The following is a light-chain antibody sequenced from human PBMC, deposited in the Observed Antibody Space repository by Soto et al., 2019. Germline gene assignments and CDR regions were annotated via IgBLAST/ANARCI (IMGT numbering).Light chain of an antibody. CDR2: SNN. Sequence: QSVLTQPPSASGTPGQRVTISCSGSSSNIGSSTVNWYQHLPGTAPKLLIYSNNARSSGVPDRFSGSKSGTSASLAISGLQCEDEADYYCAAWDDSLNGVEFGGGTQVTVL. CDR3: AAWDDSLNGVE. V-gene: IGLV1-44*01. J-gene: IGLJ2*01. CDR1: SSNIGSST.